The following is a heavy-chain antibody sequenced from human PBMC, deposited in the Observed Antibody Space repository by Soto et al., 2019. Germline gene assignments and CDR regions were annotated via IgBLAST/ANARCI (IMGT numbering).Heavy chain of an antibody. Sequence: EVQLVESGGGLVKPGGSLRLSCAASGFTFNNYTINWVRQAPGKGLEWVSSISRDGTYICYADSLKGRFTISRDNAKNKLYLQMNSLRGEDTAVYYCARDHRLRTSRCPSYFDYWGQGTLVTVSS. CDR1: GFTFNNYT. CDR3: ARDHRLRTSRCPSYFDY. J-gene: IGHJ4*02. D-gene: IGHD2-2*01. CDR2: ISRDGTYI. V-gene: IGHV3-21*01.